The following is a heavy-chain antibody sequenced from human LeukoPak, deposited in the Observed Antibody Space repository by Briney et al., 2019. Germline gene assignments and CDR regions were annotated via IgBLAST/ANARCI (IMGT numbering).Heavy chain of an antibody. V-gene: IGHV3-9*01. CDR2: ISWNSGSI. D-gene: IGHD6-13*01. J-gene: IGHJ4*02. CDR3: AKDMGPYSTGGDY. Sequence: QPGGSLRLSGAASGFTFDDYAMHWVRQAPGKGLEGFSGISWNSGSIGYADSVKGRFTISRDNAKNSLYLQMNSLRAEDTALYYCAKDMGPYSTGGDYWGQGTLVTVSS. CDR1: GFTFDDYA.